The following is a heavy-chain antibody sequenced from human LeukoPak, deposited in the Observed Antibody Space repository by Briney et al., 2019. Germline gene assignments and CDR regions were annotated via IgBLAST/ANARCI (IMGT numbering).Heavy chain of an antibody. CDR1: GFPFSGSG. CDR3: ARNDWDTYYYDSSGYYSTRRLDY. D-gene: IGHD3-22*01. V-gene: IGHV3-33*01. Sequence: GSSLRLSCAASGFPFSGSGMHWVRQAPGKGLEWVAVIWYDGSHQYYADSVKGRFTISRDNSKNTLDLQMNSLRAEDTAVYYCARNDWDTYYYDSSGYYSTRRLDYWGQGTLVTVSS. CDR2: IWYDGSHQ. J-gene: IGHJ4*02.